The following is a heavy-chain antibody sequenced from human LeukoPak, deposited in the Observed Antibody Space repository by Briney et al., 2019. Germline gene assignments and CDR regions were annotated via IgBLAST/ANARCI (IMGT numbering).Heavy chain of an antibody. CDR3: AKEVQVERRKDGFDI. Sequence: GGSLRLSCAASGFTFSSYGMHWVRQAPGKGLEWVAVIWYDGSNKYYADSVKGRFTISRDNSKNTLYLQMNSLRAEDTAVYYCAKEVQVERRKDGFDIWGQGTMVTVSS. D-gene: IGHD1-1*01. V-gene: IGHV3-30*02. CDR2: IWYDGSNK. J-gene: IGHJ3*02. CDR1: GFTFSSYG.